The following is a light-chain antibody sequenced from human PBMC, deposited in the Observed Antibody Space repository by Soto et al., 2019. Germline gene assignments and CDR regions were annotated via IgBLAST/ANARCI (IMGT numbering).Light chain of an antibody. CDR3: QQYETFSGT. CDR2: DAS. V-gene: IGKV1-5*01. J-gene: IGKJ1*01. Sequence: IQMTQSPXTRSGSVGDTVTVTCRASQSLTGWLAWYQQKPGEAPKLLIYDASALPRGVPSRFSGSGSGTKFTLTIASLQPDDFATYYCQQYETFSGTFGPGTKVDIK. CDR1: QSLTGW.